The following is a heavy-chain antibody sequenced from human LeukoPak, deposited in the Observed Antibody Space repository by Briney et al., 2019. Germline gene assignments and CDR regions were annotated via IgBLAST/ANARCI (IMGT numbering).Heavy chain of an antibody. CDR3: ARADYGGNLFFDY. Sequence: GGSLRLSCAASGFTLSSYWMSWVRQAPGKGLEWVANIKQDGSEINYVDSVKGRFAISRDNAKNSMLLQMNSLRAEDTAVYYCARADYGGNLFFDYWGQGALVTVSS. CDR2: IKQDGSEI. J-gene: IGHJ4*02. CDR1: GFTLSSYW. D-gene: IGHD4-23*01. V-gene: IGHV3-7*04.